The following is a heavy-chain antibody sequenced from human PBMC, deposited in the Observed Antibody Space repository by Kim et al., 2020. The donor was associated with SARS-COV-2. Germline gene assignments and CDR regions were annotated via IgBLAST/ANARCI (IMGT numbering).Heavy chain of an antibody. V-gene: IGHV3-23*01. J-gene: IGHJ6*02. CDR1: GFTFSSYA. CDR3: AKGNGIQLWPSDYYYYYGMDV. CDR2: ISGSGGST. Sequence: GGSLRLSCAASGFTFSSYAMSWVRQAPGKGLEWVSAISGSGGSTYYADSVKGRFTISRDNSKNTLYLQMNSLRAEDTAVYYCAKGNGIQLWPSDYYYYYGMDVWGQGTTVTVSS. D-gene: IGHD5-18*01.